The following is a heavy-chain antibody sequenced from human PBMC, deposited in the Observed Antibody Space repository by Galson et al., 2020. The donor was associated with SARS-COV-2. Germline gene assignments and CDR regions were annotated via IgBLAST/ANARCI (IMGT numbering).Heavy chain of an antibody. CDR1: GYTFTSYG. V-gene: IGHV1-18*01. CDR3: ARTDTIEYYYGSGTEPLVDY. Sequence: ASVKVSCKASGYTFTSYGISWVRQAPGQRLEWMGWISAYNDNTKYAQNLQGRVTMTTDTSTATAYMDLRSLRSDDTAVFYCARTDTIEYYYGSGTEPLVDYWGQGTLVTVSS. CDR2: ISAYNDNT. J-gene: IGHJ4*02. D-gene: IGHD3-10*01.